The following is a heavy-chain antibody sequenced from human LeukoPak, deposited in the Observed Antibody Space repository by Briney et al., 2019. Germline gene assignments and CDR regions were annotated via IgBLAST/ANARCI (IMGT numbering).Heavy chain of an antibody. J-gene: IGHJ3*02. V-gene: IGHV3-7*01. D-gene: IGHD5-18*01. CDR2: IKQDGSEK. CDR1: GFTFSSYW. Sequence: GGSLRLSCAASGFTFSSYWMSWVRQAPGKGLECVASIKQDGSEKYYVDSVKGRFTISRDNTKNSLYLQMNSLRADDTAVYYCAINQWLPFDAFDIWGQGTMVTVSS. CDR3: AINQWLPFDAFDI.